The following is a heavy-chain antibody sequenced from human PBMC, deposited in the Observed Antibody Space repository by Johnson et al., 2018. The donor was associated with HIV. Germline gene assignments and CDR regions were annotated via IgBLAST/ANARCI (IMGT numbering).Heavy chain of an antibody. Sequence: EVQLVESGGGLVQPGGSLRLSCAASGFIFRNYWMYWVRQAPGKGLVWVARIYSDGSDTAYADSVKGRFTISRDNAKKTLYLQMNSLRAEDTAVYYCARKQWLEIPSDGLDVWGQGTMVTVSS. CDR1: GFIFRNYW. V-gene: IGHV3-74*03. D-gene: IGHD6-19*01. CDR2: IYSDGSDT. CDR3: ARKQWLEIPSDGLDV. J-gene: IGHJ3*01.